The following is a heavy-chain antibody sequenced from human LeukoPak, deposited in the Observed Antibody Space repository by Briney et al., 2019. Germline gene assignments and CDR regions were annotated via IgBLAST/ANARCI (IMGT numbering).Heavy chain of an antibody. CDR2: ISSSGSTI. V-gene: IGHV3-48*04. CDR3: AELSITMIGGV. D-gene: IGHD3-10*02. J-gene: IGHJ6*04. Sequence: GGSLRLSCAASGFTFSSYSMNWVRQAPGKGLEWVSYISSSGSTIYYADSVKGRFTISRDNAKNSLYLQMNSLRAEDTAVYYCAELSITMIGGVWGKGTTVTISS. CDR1: GFTFSSYS.